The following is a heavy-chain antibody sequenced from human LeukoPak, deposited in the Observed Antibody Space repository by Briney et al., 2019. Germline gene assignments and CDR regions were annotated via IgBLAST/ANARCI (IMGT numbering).Heavy chain of an antibody. J-gene: IGHJ4*02. D-gene: IGHD3-22*01. V-gene: IGHV1-18*01. Sequence: ASVKVSCKASGYTFTSYGISWVRQAPEQGLEWMGWISAYNGNTNYAQKLQGRVTMTTDTSTSTAYMELRSLRSDDTAVYYCNRHDSSGCYLDYWGQGTLVTVSS. CDR2: ISAYNGNT. CDR3: NRHDSSGCYLDY. CDR1: GYTFTSYG.